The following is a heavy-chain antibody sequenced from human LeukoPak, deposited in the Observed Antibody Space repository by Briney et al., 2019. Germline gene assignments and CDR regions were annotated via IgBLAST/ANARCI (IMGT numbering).Heavy chain of an antibody. Sequence: PGGSLRLSCAASGFTFSSYWMSWVRQAPGKGLEWVANIKEDGGEKYYVDSVKGRFTICRDNAKNSLYLQMDSLRADDTAVYYCARARYLDLWGRGTLVTVSS. V-gene: IGHV3-7*05. CDR3: ARARYLDL. J-gene: IGHJ2*01. CDR2: IKEDGGEK. CDR1: GFTFSSYW.